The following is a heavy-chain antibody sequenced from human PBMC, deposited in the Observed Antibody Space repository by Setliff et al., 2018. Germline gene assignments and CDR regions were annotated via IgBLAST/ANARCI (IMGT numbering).Heavy chain of an antibody. CDR2: ISPYYGST. V-gene: IGHV1-46*01. CDR3: VRGQGPRTVVAIPFDH. J-gene: IGHJ4*02. Sequence: GASVKVSCKASGYTLTKYYMHWVRQAPGQGLEWMGIISPYYGSTNYAQKFQGRVTMTTDTSTSTAYMELTSLTSDDTALYYCVRGQGPRTVVAIPFDHWGQGTLVTVSS. D-gene: IGHD3-22*01. CDR1: GYTLTKYY.